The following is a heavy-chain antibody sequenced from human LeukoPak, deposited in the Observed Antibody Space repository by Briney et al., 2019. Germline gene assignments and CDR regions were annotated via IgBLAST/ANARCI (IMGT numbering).Heavy chain of an antibody. CDR1: GYTFTGYY. CDR2: INPNSGGT. CDR3: ARDLVAGTGNWFDP. Sequence: ASVKVSCKASGYTFTGYYMHWVRQAPGQGLEWMGWINPNSGGTNCRVTMTRDTSISTAYMELSRLRSDDTAVYYCARDLVAGTGNWFDPWGQGTLVTVSS. J-gene: IGHJ5*02. V-gene: IGHV1-2*02. D-gene: IGHD6-19*01.